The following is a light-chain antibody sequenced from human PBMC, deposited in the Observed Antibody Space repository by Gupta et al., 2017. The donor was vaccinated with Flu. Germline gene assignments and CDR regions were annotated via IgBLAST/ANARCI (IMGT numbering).Light chain of an antibody. J-gene: IGKJ1*01. CDR3: QQYRTYSRT. V-gene: IGKV1-5*03. CDR2: QAS. Sequence: GDRVTITCRASQSISNYLAWYQQKPGKAPKLLIYQASGLEFGVPSRFSGSGSDVDFTLTITSLQPDDFATYYCQQYRTYSRTFGQGTKVEIK. CDR1: QSISNY.